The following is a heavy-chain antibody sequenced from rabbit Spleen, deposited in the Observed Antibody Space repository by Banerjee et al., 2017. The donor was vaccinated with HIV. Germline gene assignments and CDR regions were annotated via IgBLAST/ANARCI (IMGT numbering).Heavy chain of an antibody. CDR3: ARDLDGVIGWNFGW. CDR2: IDVVKSGAV. J-gene: IGHJ3*01. Sequence: QEQLEESGGDLVKPGASLTLTCKASGLAFNNYWICWVRQAPGKGLEWIACIDVVKSGAVYYASWAKGRFTISKTSSTTVTLQMTSLTAADTATYFCARDLDGVIGWNFGWWGQGTLVTVS. D-gene: IGHD4-1*01. CDR1: GLAFNNYW. V-gene: IGHV1S45*01.